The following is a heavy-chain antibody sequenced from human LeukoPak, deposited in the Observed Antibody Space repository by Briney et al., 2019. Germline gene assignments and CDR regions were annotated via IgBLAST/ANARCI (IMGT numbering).Heavy chain of an antibody. Sequence: SETLSLTCTVSGGSISDTSSYWGWIRQPPGKGLEWIGSIYYSGRTYNNPSLKSPVTISVDTSKNQFSLKLNSVTAEDTAVFYCARHVSTSIGTARGGLDVWGQGTAVTVSS. CDR2: IYYSGRT. V-gene: IGHV4-39*01. CDR1: GGSISDTSSY. CDR3: ARHVSTSIGTARGGLDV. J-gene: IGHJ6*02. D-gene: IGHD6-13*01.